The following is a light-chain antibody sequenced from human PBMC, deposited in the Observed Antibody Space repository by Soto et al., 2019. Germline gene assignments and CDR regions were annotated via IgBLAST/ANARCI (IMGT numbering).Light chain of an antibody. CDR1: QSISTW. J-gene: IGKJ4*01. V-gene: IGKV1-5*01. Sequence: DIPMTQSPSTLSASVGDRVTITCRASQSISTWSAWYQQKPGKAPKVLIYDASSLESGVPSRFSGSGSGTEFTLTISSLQPDDFATYYCQQYNSYSPLTFGGGTKVEIK. CDR3: QQYNSYSPLT. CDR2: DAS.